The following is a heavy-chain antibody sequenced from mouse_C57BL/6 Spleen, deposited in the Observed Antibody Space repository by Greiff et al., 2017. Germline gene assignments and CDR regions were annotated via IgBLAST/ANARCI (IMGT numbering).Heavy chain of an antibody. J-gene: IGHJ4*01. V-gene: IGHV1-7*01. CDR3: ARGGTKDAMDY. D-gene: IGHD3-3*01. Sequence: VQLQQSGAELAKPGASVKLSCKASGYTFTSYSMHWVKQRPGQGLEWIGYINPSSGYTKYNQKFKGKATLTADKSSSTAYMQLSSLTYEESAAYYCARGGTKDAMDYWGQGTAVTVSS. CDR2: INPSSGYT. CDR1: GYTFTSYS.